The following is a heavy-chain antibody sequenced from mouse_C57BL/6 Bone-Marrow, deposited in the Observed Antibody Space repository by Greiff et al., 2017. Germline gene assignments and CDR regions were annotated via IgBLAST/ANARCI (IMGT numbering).Heavy chain of an antibody. J-gene: IGHJ3*01. CDR1: GYTFTSYG. D-gene: IGHD1-1*01. CDR3: ARLTYYYGSSYVAWFAY. CDR2: IYPRSGNT. Sequence: VNVVESGAELARPGASVKLSCKASGYTFTSYGISWVKQRTGQGLEWIGEIYPRSGNTYYNEKFKGKATLTADKSSSTAYMELRSLTSEDSAVYFCARLTYYYGSSYVAWFAYWGQGTLVTVSA. V-gene: IGHV1-81*01.